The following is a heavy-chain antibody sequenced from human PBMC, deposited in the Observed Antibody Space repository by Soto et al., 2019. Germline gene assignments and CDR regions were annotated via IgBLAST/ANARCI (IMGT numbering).Heavy chain of an antibody. Sequence: PSETLSLTCTVSGASITTFHWSWIRQPPGKGLEWLGYISNSGSTNYNPSLKSRVYISVDTSRNQFSLKLTSVTAADTAVYCCARHLRLDATSYDFWSGYLFDYWGQGALVTVSS. CDR1: GASITTFH. CDR3: ARHLRLDATSYDFWSGYLFDY. J-gene: IGHJ4*02. V-gene: IGHV4-59*08. CDR2: ISNSGST. D-gene: IGHD3-3*01.